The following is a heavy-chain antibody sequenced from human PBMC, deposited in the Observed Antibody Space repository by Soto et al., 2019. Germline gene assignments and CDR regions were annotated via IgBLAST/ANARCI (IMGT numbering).Heavy chain of an antibody. CDR2: INPSGGST. J-gene: IGHJ6*02. D-gene: IGHD2-2*02. Sequence: ASVKVSCKXSGYTFTSYYMHWVRQAPGQGLEWMGIINPSGGSTSYAQKFQGRVTMTRGTSTSTVYMELSSLRSEDTAVYYCARGAALGYCSSTSCYKGMDVWGQGTTVTVSS. CDR1: GYTFTSYY. V-gene: IGHV1-46*01. CDR3: ARGAALGYCSSTSCYKGMDV.